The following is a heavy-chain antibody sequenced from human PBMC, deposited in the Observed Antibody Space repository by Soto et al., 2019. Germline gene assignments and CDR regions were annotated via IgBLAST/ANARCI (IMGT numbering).Heavy chain of an antibody. J-gene: IGHJ6*02. Sequence: QVQLVQSGAEVKKPGASVKVSCKASGYTFTGYYMHWVRQAPGQGLEWMGWINPNSGGTNYAQKFQGWVTMTRDTSISTAYMELSRLRSDDTAVYYCAREFYPYDFWSGYYGAYYYYGMDVWGQGTTVTVSS. V-gene: IGHV1-2*04. CDR1: GYTFTGYY. CDR2: INPNSGGT. CDR3: AREFYPYDFWSGYYGAYYYYGMDV. D-gene: IGHD3-3*01.